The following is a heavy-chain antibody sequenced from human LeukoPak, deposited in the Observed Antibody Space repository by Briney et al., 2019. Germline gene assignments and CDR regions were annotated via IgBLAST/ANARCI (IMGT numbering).Heavy chain of an antibody. Sequence: SETLSLTCTVSGGSISDYYWSWIRQPPGKGLEWIAFIYYSGRTNYNPSLKSRVTISVDTSKNHFSLKLSSVTAADTAVYYCARHRSSYVDYWGQGTLVTVSS. CDR1: GGSISDYY. CDR3: ARHRSSYVDY. J-gene: IGHJ4*02. CDR2: IYYSGRT. V-gene: IGHV4-59*08. D-gene: IGHD6-13*01.